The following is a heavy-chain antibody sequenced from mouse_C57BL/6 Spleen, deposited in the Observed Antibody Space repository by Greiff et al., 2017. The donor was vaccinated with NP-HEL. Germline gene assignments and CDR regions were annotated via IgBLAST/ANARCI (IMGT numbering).Heavy chain of an antibody. CDR3: ARDSSFFFDY. CDR2: ISDGGSYT. V-gene: IGHV5-4*01. J-gene: IGHJ2*01. Sequence: EVNVVESGGGLVKPGGSLKLSCAASGFTFSSYAMSWVRQTPEKRLEWVATISDGGSYTYYPDNVKGRFTISRDNAKNNLYLQMSHLKSEDTAMYYCARDSSFFFDYWGQGTTLTVSS. CDR1: GFTFSSYA. D-gene: IGHD6-1*01.